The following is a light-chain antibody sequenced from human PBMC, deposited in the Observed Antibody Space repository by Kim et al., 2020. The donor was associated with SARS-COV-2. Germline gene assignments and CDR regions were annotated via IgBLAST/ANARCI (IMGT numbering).Light chain of an antibody. CDR2: GVS. CDR3: QQHDNSLYS. CDR1: QSVDSN. Sequence: EIVMTQSPATLSVSPGERVTLSCRASQSVDSNLAWYQQKPGQAPRLLIYGVSSRATGTPDRFSGSGSGTDFTLTISRLEPEDFAVYYCQQHDNSLYSFGQGTKLEI. J-gene: IGKJ2*03. V-gene: IGKV3-20*01.